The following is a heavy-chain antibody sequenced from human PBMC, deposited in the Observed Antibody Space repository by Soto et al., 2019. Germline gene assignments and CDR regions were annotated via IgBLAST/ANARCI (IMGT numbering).Heavy chain of an antibody. V-gene: IGHV4-39*01. D-gene: IGHD4-17*01. J-gene: IGHJ6*02. Sequence: QLQLQESGPGLVKPSETLSLTCTSSGDSISDSSFYWAWIRQPPGKGLEWIGSIYYKGYTKYNPSLETRVTITVVTSRNQCSLRLSSVTAADTAVYFCARHPVYGGNYYDDGMDVWGPGTTVIVSS. CDR2: IYYKGYT. CDR1: GDSISDSSFY. CDR3: ARHPVYGGNYYDDGMDV.